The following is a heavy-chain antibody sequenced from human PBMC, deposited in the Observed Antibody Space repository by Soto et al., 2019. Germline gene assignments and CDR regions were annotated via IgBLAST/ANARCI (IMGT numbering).Heavy chain of an antibody. CDR3: ARARREFWNSYFCGP. V-gene: IGHV1-18*01. J-gene: IGHJ5*02. D-gene: IGHD3-3*01. CDR1: GYPLDTYG. Sequence: ASVEASCKASGYPLDTYGINWVRQAPGQRSESMGWISAYNGQTDYAQNFQGRVTMATDTSTNTAYMELRNLRSDDTAVYYCARARREFWNSYFCGPCGPRTRITVSS. CDR2: ISAYNGQT.